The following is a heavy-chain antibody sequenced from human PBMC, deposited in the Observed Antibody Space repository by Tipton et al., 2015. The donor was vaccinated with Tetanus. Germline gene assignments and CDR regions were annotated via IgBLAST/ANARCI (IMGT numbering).Heavy chain of an antibody. CDR2: IYYSGST. D-gene: IGHD6-19*01. CDR3: ARVGLHVVAGTGQYYFDY. CDR1: GGSISSYY. J-gene: IGHJ4*02. Sequence: TLSLTCTVSGGSISSYYWSWIRQPPGKGLEWIGYIYYSGSTYYNPSLKSRVTISVDTSKNQFSLNLGSVTAADTAVYYCARVGLHVVAGTGQYYFDYWGRGTLVTVSS. V-gene: IGHV4-59*01.